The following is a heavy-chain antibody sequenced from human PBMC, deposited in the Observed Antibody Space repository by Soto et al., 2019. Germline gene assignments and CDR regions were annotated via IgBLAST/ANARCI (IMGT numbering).Heavy chain of an antibody. CDR2: IIPIFGTA. D-gene: IGHD6-13*01. CDR3: ARPVQQLVSSLSGYGMDV. CDR1: GGTFSSYA. J-gene: IGHJ6*02. Sequence: VKVSCKASGGTFSSYAISWVRQAPGQGLEWMGGIIPIFGTANYAQKFQGRVTITADESTSTAYMELSSLRSEDTAVYYCARPVQQLVSSLSGYGMDVWGQGTTVTVSS. V-gene: IGHV1-69*01.